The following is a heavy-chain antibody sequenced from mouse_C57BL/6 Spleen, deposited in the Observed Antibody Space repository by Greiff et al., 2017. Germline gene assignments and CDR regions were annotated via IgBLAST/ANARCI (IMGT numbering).Heavy chain of an antibody. D-gene: IGHD1-1*01. CDR3: ARVGGSSYGYFDY. Sequence: DVKLVESGPGLVKPSQSLSLTCSVTGYSITSGYYWNWIRQFPGNKLEWMGYISYDGSNNYNPSLKNRISITRDTSKNQFFLKLNSVTTEDTATYYCARVGGSSYGYFDYWGQGTTLTVSS. CDR2: ISYDGSN. V-gene: IGHV3-6*01. J-gene: IGHJ2*01. CDR1: GYSITSGYY.